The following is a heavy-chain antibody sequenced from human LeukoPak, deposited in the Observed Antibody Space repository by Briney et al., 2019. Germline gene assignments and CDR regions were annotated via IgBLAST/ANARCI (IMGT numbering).Heavy chain of an antibody. CDR1: GFTFSSYS. Sequence: GGSLRLSCAASGFTFSSYSMNWVRQVPGKGLEWVANIKQDGSESYYVDSMKGRFTISRDNAKNSLYLQMNSLRAEDTAVYYCARGAFSFHYWGPGTRVTVSS. CDR3: ARGAFSFHY. D-gene: IGHD3-3*02. CDR2: IKQDGSES. V-gene: IGHV3-7*01. J-gene: IGHJ4*02.